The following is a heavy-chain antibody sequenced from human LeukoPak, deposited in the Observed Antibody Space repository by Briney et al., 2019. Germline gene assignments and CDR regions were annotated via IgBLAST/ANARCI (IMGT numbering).Heavy chain of an antibody. Sequence: GGSLRLSCAASGFIFNNYNMNWVRQAPGKGLEWVSYISSGSSTIYYADSVKGRFTISRDNSKNTLYLQMNSLRAEDTAVYYCARARSSYGYGDAFDIWGQGTMVTVSS. CDR1: GFIFNNYN. J-gene: IGHJ3*02. V-gene: IGHV3-48*01. CDR2: ISSGSSTI. D-gene: IGHD5-18*01. CDR3: ARARSSYGYGDAFDI.